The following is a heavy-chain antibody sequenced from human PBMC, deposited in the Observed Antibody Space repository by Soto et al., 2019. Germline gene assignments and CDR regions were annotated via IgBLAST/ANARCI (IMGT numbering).Heavy chain of an antibody. CDR2: IIPILGIA. D-gene: IGHD2-2*01. CDR3: AILYRYCSSTSCYGLDP. J-gene: IGHJ5*02. CDR1: GGTFSSYT. Sequence: ASVKVSCKASGGTFSSYTISWVRQAPGQGLEWMGRIIPILGIANYAQKFQGRVTITADKSTSTAYMELSSLRSEDTAVYYCAILYRYCSSTSCYGLDPWGQGTLVTVSS. V-gene: IGHV1-69*02.